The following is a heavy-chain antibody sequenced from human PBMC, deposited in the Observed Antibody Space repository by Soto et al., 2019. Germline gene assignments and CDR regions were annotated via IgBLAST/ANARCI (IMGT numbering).Heavy chain of an antibody. CDR2: INPNSGGT. CDR1: GYTFTGYY. Sequence: ALVKVSCKASGYTFTGYYMHWVRQDTGQGLEWMGWINPNSGGTNYAQKFQGWVTMTRDTSISTAYMELSRLRSDDTAVYYCARERSIAAAGEEFFDYWGQGTLVTVSS. V-gene: IGHV1-2*04. CDR3: ARERSIAAAGEEFFDY. J-gene: IGHJ4*02. D-gene: IGHD6-13*01.